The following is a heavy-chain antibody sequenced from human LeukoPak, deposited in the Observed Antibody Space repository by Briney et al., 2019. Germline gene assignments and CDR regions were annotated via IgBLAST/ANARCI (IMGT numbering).Heavy chain of an antibody. D-gene: IGHD1-26*01. V-gene: IGHV1-2*06. Sequence: GASVKVSCKASGYTFTDYYLHWVRQAPGQRLEWMGRIYPNSGGTNYAQKFQGGVTMTRDTSISTAYMELSSLRSEDTAVYYCAREEGSGSPLGVDYWGQGTLVTVSS. CDR2: IYPNSGGT. CDR3: AREEGSGSPLGVDY. CDR1: GYTFTDYY. J-gene: IGHJ4*02.